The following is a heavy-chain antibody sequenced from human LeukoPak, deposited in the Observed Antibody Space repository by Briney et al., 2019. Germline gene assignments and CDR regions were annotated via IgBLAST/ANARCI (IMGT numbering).Heavy chain of an antibody. CDR3: ARRETSSSPLYWYFDL. D-gene: IGHD6-13*01. J-gene: IGHJ2*01. Sequence: GGSLRLSCAASGFTFSDYYMSWIRQAPGKGLDWVSYISSSGNTIDYADSVKGRFTISRDNARNSLYLQMNSLRAEDTAVYYCARRETSSSPLYWYFDLWGRGTLVTVSS. V-gene: IGHV3-11*04. CDR1: GFTFSDYY. CDR2: ISSSGNTI.